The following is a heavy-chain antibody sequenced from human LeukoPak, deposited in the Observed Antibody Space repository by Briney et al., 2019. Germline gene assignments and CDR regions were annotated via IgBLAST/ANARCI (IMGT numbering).Heavy chain of an antibody. V-gene: IGHV3-30*02. Sequence: GWSLTLSRPASGFTFRTYGMHWLRQAPGKGLEWVALIRYDGSNKYYADSAKGRLTISRDNSKNTLYLQMNTLRAKDKPVYFCAKEEHPWKRTSISDFYYWGQGTLVTVSS. J-gene: IGHJ4*02. CDR2: IRYDGSNK. CDR1: GFTFRTYG. CDR3: AKEEHPWKRTSISDFYY. D-gene: IGHD1-1*01.